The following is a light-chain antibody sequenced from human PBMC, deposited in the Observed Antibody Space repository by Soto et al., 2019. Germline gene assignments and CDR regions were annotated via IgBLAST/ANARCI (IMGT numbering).Light chain of an antibody. CDR1: RGIGDS. V-gene: IGKV3-15*01. J-gene: IGKJ4*01. Sequence: VMTPSPATLSVSPGKGGTLSCRSSRGIGDSCAWYPHNPGQTTRHIVYDTTARATGVPARFSGRRSGTEFTRTISSLQSVDLAVYYCQRYNNWPLTFGGGTK. CDR3: QRYNNWPLT. CDR2: DTT.